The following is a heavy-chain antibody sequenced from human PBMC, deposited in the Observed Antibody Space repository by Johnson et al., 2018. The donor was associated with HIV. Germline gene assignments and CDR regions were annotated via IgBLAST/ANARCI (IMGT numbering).Heavy chain of an antibody. Sequence: QVQLVESGGGVVQPGRSLRLSCAASGFTFSSYAMHWVRQAPGKGLEWVAVISYDGSNKYYADSVKGRFTISRDNSKNTLYLQMNSLGAEDTAVYYCARGGAYCGGDCNAFDIWGQGTMVTVSS. D-gene: IGHD2-21*02. CDR3: ARGGAYCGGDCNAFDI. V-gene: IGHV3-30*04. CDR1: GFTFSSYA. J-gene: IGHJ3*02. CDR2: ISYDGSNK.